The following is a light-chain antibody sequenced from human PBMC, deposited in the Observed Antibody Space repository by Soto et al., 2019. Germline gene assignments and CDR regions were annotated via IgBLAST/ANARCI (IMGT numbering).Light chain of an antibody. J-gene: IGLJ2*01. CDR3: SSYAGSNNVV. CDR1: SSDVGSYNY. V-gene: IGLV2-8*01. CDR2: EVS. Sequence: QSVLTQPPSASGSPGQSVTISCTGTSSDVGSYNYVSWYQQHPGKAPKLLIYEVSKRPSGVPDRFSGSKSGNTASLTVSGLQAEDEADFCCSSYAGSNNVVFGGGTKVTVL.